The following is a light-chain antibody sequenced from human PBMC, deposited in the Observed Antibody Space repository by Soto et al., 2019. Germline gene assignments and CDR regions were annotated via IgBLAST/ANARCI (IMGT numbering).Light chain of an antibody. CDR2: DAS. Sequence: EVVLTQSPGILSLSPGERATLSCRASQSVSSYLAWYQQKPGQAPRLLIYDASNRATGIPARFSGSGSGTDFTLTISSLEPEDFAVYYCQHRYNWLITFGQGTRLEIK. CDR1: QSVSSY. J-gene: IGKJ5*01. CDR3: QHRYNWLIT. V-gene: IGKV3-11*01.